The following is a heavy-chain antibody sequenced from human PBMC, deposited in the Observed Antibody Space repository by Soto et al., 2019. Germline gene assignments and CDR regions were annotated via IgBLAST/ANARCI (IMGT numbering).Heavy chain of an antibody. D-gene: IGHD6-19*01. J-gene: IGHJ6*02. Sequence: QVQLVQSGAEVKKPGASVKVSCKASGYTFTGYYMHWVRQAPGQGLEWMGWINPNSGGTNYAQKFQGWVTMTRDTSISTAYMVLSRLRSDDTAVYYCARDLMHSSGDGGMDVWGQGTTVTVSS. V-gene: IGHV1-2*04. CDR2: INPNSGGT. CDR1: GYTFTGYY. CDR3: ARDLMHSSGDGGMDV.